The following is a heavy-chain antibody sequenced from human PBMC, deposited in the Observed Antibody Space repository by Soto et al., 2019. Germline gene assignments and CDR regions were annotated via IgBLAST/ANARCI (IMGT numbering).Heavy chain of an antibody. D-gene: IGHD2-21*02. CDR1: GFTFSSYW. J-gene: IGHJ4*02. CDR3: ARQRDHDY. Sequence: VQLVESGGGLVQPGGSLRLSCVASGFTFSSYWMHWVRQGPGEGLVWVSRISSDGSSTSYADSVKGRFTISRDNAKNTLYLQMNSLRAEDTAVYYCARQRDHDYWGQGTLVTVSS. CDR2: ISSDGSST. V-gene: IGHV3-74*01.